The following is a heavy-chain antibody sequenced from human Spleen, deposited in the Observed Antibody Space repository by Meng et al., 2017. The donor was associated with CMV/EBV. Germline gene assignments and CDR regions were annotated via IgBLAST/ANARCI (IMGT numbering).Heavy chain of an antibody. V-gene: IGHV3-30*18. J-gene: IGHJ6*02. CDR2: LSYDGNNR. D-gene: IGHD3-10*01. CDR1: GGTFSSYA. Sequence: SCKASGGTFSSYAMHCVREAPGKGLEWVAVLSYDGNNRYYVDYVKGRFTVSRDNSKDTLYLQMSSLRTEDSAVYYCAKYGPGPNDYFSSYAMDVWGQGTMVTVSS. CDR3: AKYGPGPNDYFSSYAMDV.